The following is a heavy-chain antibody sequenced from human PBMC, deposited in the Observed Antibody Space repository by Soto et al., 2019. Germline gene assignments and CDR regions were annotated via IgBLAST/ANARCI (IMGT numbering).Heavy chain of an antibody. D-gene: IGHD1-26*01. J-gene: IGHJ3*02. V-gene: IGHV3-48*03. CDR3: ARGLRAGSYYGAFDI. CDR2: ISSSGSTI. Sequence: GGSLRLSCAASGFTFSSYGMNWVRQAPGKGLEWVSYISSSGSTIYYADSVKGRFTISRDNAKNSLYLQMNSLRAEDTAVYYCARGLRAGSYYGAFDIWGQGTMVTVSS. CDR1: GFTFSSYG.